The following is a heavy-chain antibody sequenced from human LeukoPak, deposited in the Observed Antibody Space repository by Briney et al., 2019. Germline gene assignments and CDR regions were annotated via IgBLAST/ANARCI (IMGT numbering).Heavy chain of an antibody. CDR3: ASSLPRYSSSWYLFNY. V-gene: IGHV3-30*02. D-gene: IGHD6-13*01. CDR1: GFIFSDYG. J-gene: IGHJ4*02. Sequence: GGSLRLSCAASGFIFSDYGVHWVRQAPGKGLEWVAVIWYDGSNKYYADSVKGRLTISRDNSKNTLYLQMNSLRAEDTAVYYCASSLPRYSSSWYLFNYWGQGTLVTVSS. CDR2: IWYDGSNK.